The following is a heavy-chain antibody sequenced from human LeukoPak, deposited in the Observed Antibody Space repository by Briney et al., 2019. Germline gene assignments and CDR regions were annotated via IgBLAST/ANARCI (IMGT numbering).Heavy chain of an antibody. CDR1: GFTFSSYA. D-gene: IGHD4-17*01. J-gene: IGHJ3*02. CDR2: ISGSGGST. Sequence: AGGSLRLSCAASGFTFSSYAMSWVRQAPGKGLEWVSVISGSGGSTYYADSVKGRFTISRDNSKNTLYLQMNSLRAEDTAVYYCAKGEGSYGDYVEDAFDIWGQGTMVTVSS. V-gene: IGHV3-23*01. CDR3: AKGEGSYGDYVEDAFDI.